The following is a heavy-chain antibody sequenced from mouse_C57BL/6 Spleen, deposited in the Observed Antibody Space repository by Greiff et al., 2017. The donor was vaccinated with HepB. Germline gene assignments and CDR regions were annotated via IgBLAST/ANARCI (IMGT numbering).Heavy chain of an antibody. CDR2: INPSTGGT. D-gene: IGHD1-1*01. Sequence: VQLQQSGPELVKPGASVKISCKASGYSFTGYYMNWVKQSPEKSLEWIGEINPSTGGTTYNQKFKAKATLTVDKSSSTAYMQLKSLTSEDSAVYYCELIYYYGSSYFDYWGQGTTLTVSS. J-gene: IGHJ2*01. V-gene: IGHV1-42*01. CDR1: GYSFTGYY. CDR3: ELIYYYGSSYFDY.